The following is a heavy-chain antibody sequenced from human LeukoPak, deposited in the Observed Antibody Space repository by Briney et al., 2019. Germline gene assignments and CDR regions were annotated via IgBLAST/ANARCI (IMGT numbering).Heavy chain of an antibody. CDR2: INHNRGT. Sequence: SETLSLTCSVYGESVSEYYWSWIRQPPGKGLEWIGEINHNRGTTYNPSLTSRVTILLDTSKNQFSLKLSSVTAADTAVYYCARACRRRMIVVVIRSSNWFDPWGQGTLVTVSS. CDR3: ARACRRRMIVVVIRSSNWFDP. CDR1: GESVSEYY. V-gene: IGHV4-34*01. J-gene: IGHJ5*02. D-gene: IGHD3-22*01.